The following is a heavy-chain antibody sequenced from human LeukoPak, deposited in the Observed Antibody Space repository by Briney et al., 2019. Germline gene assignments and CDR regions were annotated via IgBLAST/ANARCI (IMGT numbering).Heavy chain of an antibody. CDR3: VRVSDPTTVGSSTYSSSWYLRD. D-gene: IGHD6-13*01. Sequence: GGSLRLSCAASGFTFSSYAMSWVRQAPGKGLVWVSRINSDGSTTSYADSVKGRLTISRDNAKNTLYLQMNSLRAEDTAVYYCVRVSDPTTVGSSTYSSSWYLRDWGQGTLVTVSS. V-gene: IGHV3-74*01. CDR2: INSDGSTT. J-gene: IGHJ4*02. CDR1: GFTFSSYA.